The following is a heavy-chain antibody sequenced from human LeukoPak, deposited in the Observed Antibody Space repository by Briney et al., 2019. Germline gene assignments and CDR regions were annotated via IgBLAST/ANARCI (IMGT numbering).Heavy chain of an antibody. CDR1: GGSISSYY. CDR2: IYYSGST. J-gene: IGHJ6*02. CDR3: ARQGSWYYYYGMDV. Sequence: SETPSLTCTVSGGSISSYYWSWIRQPPGKGLEWIGYIYYSGSTNYNPSLKSRVTISVDTSKNQFSLKLSSVTAADTAVYYCARQGSWYYYYGMDVWGQGTTVTVSS. D-gene: IGHD6-13*01. V-gene: IGHV4-59*08.